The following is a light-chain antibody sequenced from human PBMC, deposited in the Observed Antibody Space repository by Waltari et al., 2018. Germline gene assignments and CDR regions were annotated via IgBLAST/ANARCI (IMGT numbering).Light chain of an antibody. J-gene: IGKJ1*01. CDR1: QSVSRT. CDR2: AAS. Sequence: EIVLTQSPGTLSLAPGERATLSCRASQSVSRTLAWYQQKPGQAPSLLIYAASTRATGIPDRFSGSGSGTDFSLTINRLEPEDFAVYYCQHYVRLPATFGQGTKVVIK. V-gene: IGKV3-20*01. CDR3: QHYVRLPAT.